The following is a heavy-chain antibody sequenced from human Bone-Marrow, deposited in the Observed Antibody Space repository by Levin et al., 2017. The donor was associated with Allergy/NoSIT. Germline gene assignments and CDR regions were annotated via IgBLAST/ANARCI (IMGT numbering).Heavy chain of an antibody. CDR1: GGSFSGYY. V-gene: IGHV4-34*01. J-gene: IGHJ6*02. D-gene: IGHD5-18*01. Sequence: SQTLSLTCAVYGGSFSGYYWSWIRQPPGKGLEWIGEINHSGSTNYNPSLKSRVTISVDTSKNQFSLKLSSVTAADTAVYYCARGSKLWLRSYYYYYGMDVWGQGTTVTVSS. CDR2: INHSGST. CDR3: ARGSKLWLRSYYYYYGMDV.